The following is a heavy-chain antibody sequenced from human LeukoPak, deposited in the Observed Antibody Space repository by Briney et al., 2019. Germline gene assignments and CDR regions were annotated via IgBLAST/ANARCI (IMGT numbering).Heavy chain of an antibody. CDR3: ARLTYYDPAGFDP. CDR2: IYYSGST. CDR1: GGSISSSSYY. D-gene: IGHD3-3*01. J-gene: IGHJ5*02. Sequence: SETLSLTCTVSGGSISSSSYYWGWIRQPPGEGLEWIGSIYYSGSTYYNPSLKSRVTVSVDTSKNQFSLKLSSVTAADTAVYYCARLTYYDPAGFDPWGQGTLVTVSS. V-gene: IGHV4-39*01.